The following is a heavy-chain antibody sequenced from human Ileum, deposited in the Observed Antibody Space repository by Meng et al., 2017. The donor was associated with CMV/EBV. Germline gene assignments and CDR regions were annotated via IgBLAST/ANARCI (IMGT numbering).Heavy chain of an antibody. V-gene: IGHV3-53*05. CDR2: IYQSGTT. CDR3: AKESPLARAPFDL. CDR1: GFTMGSNY. D-gene: IGHD3-9*01. J-gene: IGHJ4*02. Sequence: GESLMTSCEASGFTMGSNYMSWVRQAPQKGLEWVAVIYQSGTTYYADSVRGRFTISRDNSKNTLYLQMDSLRSEDTAVYFFAKESPLARAPFDLWGQGTPVTVSS.